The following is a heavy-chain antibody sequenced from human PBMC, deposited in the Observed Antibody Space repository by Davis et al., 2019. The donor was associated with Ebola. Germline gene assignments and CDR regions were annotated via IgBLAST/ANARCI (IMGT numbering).Heavy chain of an antibody. CDR2: IRYDGSNK. J-gene: IGHJ6*04. CDR1: GFTFSSYG. D-gene: IGHD3-9*01. CDR3: ARSWLSPYYYYGMDV. Sequence: PGGSLRLSCAASGFTFSSYGMHWVRQAPGKGLEWVAFIRYDGSNKYYADSVKGRFTISRDNAKNSLYLQMNSLRDEDTAVYYCARSWLSPYYYYGMDVWGKGTTVTVSS. V-gene: IGHV3-30*02.